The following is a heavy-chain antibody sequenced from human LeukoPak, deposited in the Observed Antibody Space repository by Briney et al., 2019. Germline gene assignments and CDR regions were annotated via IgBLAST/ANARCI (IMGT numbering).Heavy chain of an antibody. J-gene: IGHJ4*02. CDR2: INPNSDGA. Sequence: GASVKVSCKASGYSFTAYFVHWVRQAPGQGLEWMGWINPNSDGANYAQNFQGRVTMTADPSISTAYMELSRLSSDDTAVYYCARVSRFFDWLPPFVYWGQGTVVTVSS. V-gene: IGHV1-2*02. CDR3: ARVSRFFDWLPPFVY. D-gene: IGHD3-9*01. CDR1: GYSFTAYF.